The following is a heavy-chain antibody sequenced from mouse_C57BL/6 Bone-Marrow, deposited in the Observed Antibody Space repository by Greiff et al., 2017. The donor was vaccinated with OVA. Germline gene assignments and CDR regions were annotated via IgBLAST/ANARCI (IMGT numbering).Heavy chain of an antibody. J-gene: IGHJ2*01. D-gene: IGHD1-1*01. Sequence: EVQGVESGGGLVQPGGSMKLSCVASGFTFSNYWMNWVRQSPEKGLEWVAQIRLKSDNYATHYAESVKGRFTISRDDSKSSVYLQMNNLRAEDTGIYYCTGGRSYGYWGQGTTLTVSS. CDR3: TGGRSYGY. CDR1: GFTFSNYW. V-gene: IGHV6-3*01. CDR2: IRLKSDNYAT.